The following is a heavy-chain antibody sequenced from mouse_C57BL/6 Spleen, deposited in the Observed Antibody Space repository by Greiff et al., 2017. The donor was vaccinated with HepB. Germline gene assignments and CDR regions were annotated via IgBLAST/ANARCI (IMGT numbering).Heavy chain of an antibody. Sequence: QVQLQQPGAELVRPGSSVKLSCKASGYTFTSYWMDWVKQRPGQGLEWIGNIYPSDSETHYNQKFKDKATLTVDKSSSTAYMQLSSLTSEDSAVYYCARAYYSNSYAMDYWGQGTLVTVSS. D-gene: IGHD2-5*01. V-gene: IGHV1-61*01. CDR1: GYTFTSYW. J-gene: IGHJ4*01. CDR2: IYPSDSET. CDR3: ARAYYSNSYAMDY.